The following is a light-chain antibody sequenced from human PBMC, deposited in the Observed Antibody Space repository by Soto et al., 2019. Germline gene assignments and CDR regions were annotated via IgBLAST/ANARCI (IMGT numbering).Light chain of an antibody. V-gene: IGKV3-20*01. J-gene: IGKJ2*02. CDR1: QSVTSSY. CDR3: QQYGNSPPST. CDR2: GAS. Sequence: EIVLTQSPGTLSLSPGERATLSCRASQSVTSSYLAWYQQKPGQAPRLLIYGASSRATGIPDRFSGSGSGTDFTLTINRLEPEDFAVYYCQQYGNSPPSTFGQGTKLEIK.